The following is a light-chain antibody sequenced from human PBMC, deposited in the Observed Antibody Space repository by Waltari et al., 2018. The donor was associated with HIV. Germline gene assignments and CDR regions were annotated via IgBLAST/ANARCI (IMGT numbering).Light chain of an antibody. J-gene: IGLJ1*01. CDR3: CSYAGSYTVYV. Sequence: QSALTQPRSGSGSPGQSVTISCTGTSSDVGCYNYVSWYQQHPGKAPKLMIYDVSKRPSGVPDRFSGSKSGNTASLTISGLQAEDEADYYCCSYAGSYTVYVFGTGTKVTVL. V-gene: IGLV2-11*01. CDR1: SSDVGCYNY. CDR2: DVS.